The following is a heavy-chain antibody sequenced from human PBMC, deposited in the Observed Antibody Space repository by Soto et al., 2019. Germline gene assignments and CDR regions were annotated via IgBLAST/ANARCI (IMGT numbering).Heavy chain of an antibody. CDR2: INHSGST. D-gene: IGHD5-18*01. Sequence: SETLSLTCAAFGGSFSCYYWSWIRQPPGKGLEWIGEINHSGSTNHNPSLKSRVTISVDTSKNQFYLNLRSVTAADTAVYYCARDRYGNYYHYGMDVWGQGTTVTVSS. CDR1: GGSFSCYY. J-gene: IGHJ6*02. V-gene: IGHV4-34*01. CDR3: ARDRYGNYYHYGMDV.